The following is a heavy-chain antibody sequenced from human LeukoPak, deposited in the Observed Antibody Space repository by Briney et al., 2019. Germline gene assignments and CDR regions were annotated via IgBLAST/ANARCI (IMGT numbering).Heavy chain of an antibody. CDR1: GFTFSSSA. CDR3: ARDMPFGVY. V-gene: IGHV3-7*03. CDR2: IKQDGSEK. J-gene: IGHJ4*02. Sequence: PGGSLRLSCAASGFTFSSSAMSWVRQAPGKGLEWVANIKQDGSEKNYVDSVKGRFTISRDNAKNSLYLQMNSLRAEDTAVYYCARDMPFGVYWGQGTLVTVSS. D-gene: IGHD3-16*01.